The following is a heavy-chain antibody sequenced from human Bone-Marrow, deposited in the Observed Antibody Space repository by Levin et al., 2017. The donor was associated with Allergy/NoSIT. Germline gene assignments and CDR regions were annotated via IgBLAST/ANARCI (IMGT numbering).Heavy chain of an antibody. CDR3: AKDAIDCSSRSCYGGFGQYYFHYMDV. CDR2: ISGSGGHT. D-gene: IGHD2-2*01. V-gene: IGHV3-23*01. J-gene: IGHJ6*03. CDR1: GFMFSNYA. Sequence: PGGSLRLSCAASGFMFSNYAMSWVRQAPGKGLEWVSSISGSGGHTYYVDSVKGRLTTSRDNSKKTVYLHINDLRAEDTAIYFCAKDAIDCSSRSCYGGFGQYYFHYMDVWGKGTTVTVSS.